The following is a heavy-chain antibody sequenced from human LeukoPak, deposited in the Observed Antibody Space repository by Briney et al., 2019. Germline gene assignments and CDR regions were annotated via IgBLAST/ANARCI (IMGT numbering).Heavy chain of an antibody. CDR1: GYTFTSYG. V-gene: IGHV1-69*04. D-gene: IGHD6-13*01. CDR3: ALLPGYSSSWFSNWFDP. J-gene: IGHJ5*02. CDR2: IIPILGIA. Sequence: ASVKVSCKASGYTFTSYGISWVRQAPGQGLEWMGRIIPILGIANYAQKFQGRVTITADKSTSTAYMELSSLRSEDTAVYYCALLPGYSSSWFSNWFDPWGQGTLVTVSS.